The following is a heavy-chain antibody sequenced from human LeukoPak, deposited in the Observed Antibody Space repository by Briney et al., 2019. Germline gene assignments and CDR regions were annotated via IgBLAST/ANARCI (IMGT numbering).Heavy chain of an antibody. CDR3: ARAQEATFPNCSSTSCLLYYYYYMDV. J-gene: IGHJ6*03. CDR1: GFTFSSYS. V-gene: IGHV3-21*01. D-gene: IGHD2-2*01. Sequence: PGGSLRLSCAASGFTFSSYSMNWVRQAPGKGLEWVSSISSSSSYMYYADSVKGRFTISRDNAKNSLYLQMNSLKAEDTAVYYCARAQEATFPNCSSTSCLLYYYYYMDVWGKGTTVTVSS. CDR2: ISSSSSYM.